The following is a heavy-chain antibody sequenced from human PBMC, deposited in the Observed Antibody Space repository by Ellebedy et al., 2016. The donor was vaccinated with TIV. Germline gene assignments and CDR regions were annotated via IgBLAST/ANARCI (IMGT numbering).Heavy chain of an antibody. J-gene: IGHJ6*02. CDR2: INQGGSRI. Sequence: GESLKISCAASGFTFNSYWMSWVRQAPGKGLEWVANINQGGSRIYYVDSVKGRFTISRDNAKNSVYLRMNTLRVEDTAVYHCVRDGAYGDYSPGYYGMDVWGQGTTVTVSS. CDR1: GFTFNSYW. V-gene: IGHV3-7*03. CDR3: VRDGAYGDYSPGYYGMDV. D-gene: IGHD3-22*01.